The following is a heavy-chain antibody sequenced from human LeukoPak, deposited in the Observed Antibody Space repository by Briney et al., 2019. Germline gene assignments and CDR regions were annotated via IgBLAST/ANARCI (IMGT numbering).Heavy chain of an antibody. Sequence: GGSLRLSCAASGFTFSSYSMNWVRQAPGKGLEWVSYISSSSDTLLYADSVKGRFIISRDNAKNSLFLQMNSLRAEDTAVYYCASNSKIRGKGTDYWGQGTLVIVSS. CDR3: ASNSKIRGKGTDY. CDR1: GFTFSSYS. D-gene: IGHD2/OR15-2a*01. CDR2: ISSSSDTL. V-gene: IGHV3-48*04. J-gene: IGHJ4*02.